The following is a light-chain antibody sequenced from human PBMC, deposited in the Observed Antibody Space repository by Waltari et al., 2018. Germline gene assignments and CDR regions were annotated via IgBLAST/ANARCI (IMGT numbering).Light chain of an antibody. Sequence: QSALTQPASVSGSPGQAITISCTGTSSDIGRYNYVSWYQHHPGKAPKLVISEVSNRPSGVSNRFSGSKSGNTASLTISGLQAEDGAHYYCSSYTNSGNVVFGGGTKLTVL. V-gene: IGLV2-14*01. CDR1: SSDIGRYNY. CDR2: EVS. CDR3: SSYTNSGNVV. J-gene: IGLJ2*01.